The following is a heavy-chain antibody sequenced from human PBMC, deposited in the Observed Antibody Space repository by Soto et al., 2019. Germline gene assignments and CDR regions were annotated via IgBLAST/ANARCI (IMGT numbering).Heavy chain of an antibody. CDR1: GGSLSGDA. CDR2: IIPIFGTA. V-gene: IGHV1-69*13. J-gene: IGHJ4*02. Sequence: GASLKVSCKGAGGSLSGDAISWGRQAPGQGLEWMGGIIPIFGTANYAQKFQGRVTITADESTSTAYMELSSLRSEDTAVYYCASGAPSYDSTPNYWGQGTLVTLPS. CDR3: ASGAPSYDSTPNY. D-gene: IGHD3-22*01.